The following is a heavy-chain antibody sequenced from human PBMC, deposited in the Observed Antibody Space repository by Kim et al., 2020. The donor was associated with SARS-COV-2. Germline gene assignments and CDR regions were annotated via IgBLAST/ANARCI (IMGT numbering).Heavy chain of an antibody. J-gene: IGHJ6*02. CDR3: THSSWLGNGMDV. D-gene: IGHD3-10*01. Sequence: RYSPSFQGQVTISADKSISTAYLQWSSLKASDTAMYYCTHSSWLGNGMDVWGQGTTVTVSS. V-gene: IGHV5-51*01.